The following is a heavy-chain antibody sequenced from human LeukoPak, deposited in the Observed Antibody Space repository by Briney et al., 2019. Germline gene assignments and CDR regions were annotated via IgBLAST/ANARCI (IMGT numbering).Heavy chain of an antibody. CDR2: ISDSGST. J-gene: IGHJ5*02. V-gene: IGHV4-59*01. D-gene: IGHD3-3*01. Sequence: PSGTLSLTCTVSGGSISSYYWSWIRQPPGKGLEWIGYISDSGSTDYNPSLKSRVTISLDTPRNQFSLELTSVTAADTAVYFCARGGEHYDFWSGYYTISFDPWGQGTQVTVSS. CDR3: ARGGEHYDFWSGYYTISFDP. CDR1: GGSISSYY.